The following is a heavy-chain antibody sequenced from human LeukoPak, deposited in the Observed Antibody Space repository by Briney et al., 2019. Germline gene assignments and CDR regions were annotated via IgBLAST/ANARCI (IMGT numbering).Heavy chain of an antibody. CDR3: ARSGYYTVGTFDI. D-gene: IGHD3/OR15-3a*01. V-gene: IGHV4-30-2*01. CDR1: GASISSGSYS. Sequence: SQTLSLTCAVSGASISSGSYSWSWIRQPPGKGLEWIGYIYHSGSTYDNPSLSSRVTISVDRSKNQFSLKLSSVAAADTAVYYCARSGYYTVGTFDIWGQGTMVTVSS. J-gene: IGHJ3*02. CDR2: IYHSGST.